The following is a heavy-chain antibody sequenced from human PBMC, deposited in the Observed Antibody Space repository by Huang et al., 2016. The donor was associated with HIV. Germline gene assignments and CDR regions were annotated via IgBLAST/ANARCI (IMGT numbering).Heavy chain of an antibody. D-gene: IGHD2-15*01. CDR2: MSYDGRSQ. CDR1: GVKLSGFG. Sequence: QVHLVESGGGVVQPGGSLRLSCAASGVKLSGFGIHWVRQAAGKGLEWVAVMSYDGRSQFYTDSVKGRFTISRDNSDNTLSLQMKGLRPDDTAVYYCAKESRWFSDFDHWGQGVLVSVSS. J-gene: IGHJ4*02. CDR3: AKESRWFSDFDH. V-gene: IGHV3-30*18.